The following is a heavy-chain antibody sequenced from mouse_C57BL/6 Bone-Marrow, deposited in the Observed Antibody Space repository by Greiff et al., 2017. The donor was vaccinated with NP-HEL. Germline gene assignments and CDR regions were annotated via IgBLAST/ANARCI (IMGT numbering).Heavy chain of an antibody. CDR3: ARSWAYSNYLYYFDY. J-gene: IGHJ2*01. D-gene: IGHD2-5*01. V-gene: IGHV1-76*01. CDR2: IYPGSGNT. CDR1: GYTFTDYY. Sequence: VMLVESGAELVRPGASVKLSCKASGYTFTDYYINWVKQRPGQGLEWIARIYPGSGNTYYNEKFKGKATLTAEKSSSTAYMQLSSLTSEDSAVYFCARSWAYSNYLYYFDYWGQGTTLTVSS.